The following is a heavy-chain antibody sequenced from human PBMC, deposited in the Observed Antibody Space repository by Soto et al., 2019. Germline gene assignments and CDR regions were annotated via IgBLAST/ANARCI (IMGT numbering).Heavy chain of an antibody. Sequence: PGGSLRLSCAASGFTFRSFTMNWVRQAPGKGLEWVSTISSNSAYIYYTDALRGRFTISRDNAKNSLHLQMNSLRAEDTAVYYCTRDASRDSSARGWLDTWGQGALDTVYS. CDR1: GFTFRSFT. J-gene: IGHJ5*02. V-gene: IGHV3-21*01. CDR3: TRDASRDSSARGWLDT. CDR2: ISSNSAYI. D-gene: IGHD6-13*01.